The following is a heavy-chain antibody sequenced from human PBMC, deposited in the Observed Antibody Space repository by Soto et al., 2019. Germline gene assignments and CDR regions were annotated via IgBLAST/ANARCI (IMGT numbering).Heavy chain of an antibody. Sequence: QVQLVESGGGVVQPGRSLRLSCAASGFTFSSYGMHWVRQAPGKGLEWVAVIWYDGSNKYYADSVKGRFTISRDNSKNTLYLQMNSLRAEDTVVYYCARSPIFGVVIIEGFDYWGQGTLVTVSS. CDR2: IWYDGSNK. CDR3: ARSPIFGVVIIEGFDY. CDR1: GFTFSSYG. D-gene: IGHD3-3*01. J-gene: IGHJ4*02. V-gene: IGHV3-33*01.